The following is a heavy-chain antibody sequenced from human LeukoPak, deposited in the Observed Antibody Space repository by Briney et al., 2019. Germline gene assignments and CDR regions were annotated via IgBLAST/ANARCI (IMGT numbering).Heavy chain of an antibody. V-gene: IGHV3-23*01. CDR3: AKEGSSWLKYFQH. D-gene: IGHD6-13*01. CDR2: ISGSGSSA. Sequence: PGGSLRLSCAASGFTFSSYAMSWVRQAPGKGLEWVSAISGSGSSAYYADSVKGRFTISRDNSKNTLYLQMNSLRAEDTAVYYCAKEGSSWLKYFQHWGQGTLVTVSS. CDR1: GFTFSSYA. J-gene: IGHJ1*01.